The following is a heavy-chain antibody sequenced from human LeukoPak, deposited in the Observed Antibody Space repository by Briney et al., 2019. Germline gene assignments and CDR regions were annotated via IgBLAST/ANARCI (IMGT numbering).Heavy chain of an antibody. Sequence: GGSLRLSCAASGFTFSSYAMSWVRQAPGKGLEWVAVISYDGSNKYYADSVKGRFTISRDNSKNTLYLQMNSLRVEDTAVYYCARAPYTSGWYSDYWGQGTLVTVSS. CDR1: GFTFSSYA. V-gene: IGHV3-30*04. CDR2: ISYDGSNK. D-gene: IGHD6-19*01. J-gene: IGHJ4*02. CDR3: ARAPYTSGWYSDY.